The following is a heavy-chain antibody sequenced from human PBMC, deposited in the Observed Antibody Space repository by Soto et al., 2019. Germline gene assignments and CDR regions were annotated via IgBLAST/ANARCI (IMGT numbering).Heavy chain of an antibody. J-gene: IGHJ5*02. V-gene: IGHV1-69*08. Sequence: QVQLVQSGAEVKKPGSSVKVSCKASGGTFSSYTISWVRQAPGPGLEWMGRIIPILGIANYAQKFQGRVTITADKSTSTAYMELSSLRSEDTAVYYCARDYSSGWYENWFDPWGQGTLVTVSS. CDR2: IIPILGIA. CDR3: ARDYSSGWYENWFDP. CDR1: GGTFSSYT. D-gene: IGHD6-19*01.